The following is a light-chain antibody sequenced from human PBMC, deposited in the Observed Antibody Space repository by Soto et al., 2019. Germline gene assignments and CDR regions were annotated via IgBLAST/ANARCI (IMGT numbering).Light chain of an antibody. V-gene: IGKV4-1*01. CDR1: QSLLYSSNNKNS. CDR2: WAS. Sequence: DIVMTQSPDSLPVSLGERATINCKSSQSLLYSSNNKNSFAWYQQKPGQPPKLLIFWASTRESGVPERFSGSGAGTDCTLTISRLQAEDVAVDYCQQYYYTPYSFGQGTKVDI. CDR3: QQYYYTPYS. J-gene: IGKJ2*03.